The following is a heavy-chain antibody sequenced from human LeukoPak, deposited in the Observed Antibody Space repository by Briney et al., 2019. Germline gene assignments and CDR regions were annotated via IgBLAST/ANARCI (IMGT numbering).Heavy chain of an antibody. Sequence: ASVKVSCKVSGYTLTELSMHWVRQAPGKGVEWMGGFDPEDGETIYAQKFQGRVTMTEDTSTDKAYMELSSLRSEDTAVYYCATAHSGWYGYYFDYWGQGTLVTVSS. V-gene: IGHV1-24*01. CDR3: ATAHSGWYGYYFDY. CDR1: GYTLTELS. J-gene: IGHJ4*02. D-gene: IGHD6-19*01. CDR2: FDPEDGET.